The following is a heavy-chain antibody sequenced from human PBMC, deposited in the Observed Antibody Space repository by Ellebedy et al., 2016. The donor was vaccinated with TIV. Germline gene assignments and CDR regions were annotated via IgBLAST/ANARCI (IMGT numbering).Heavy chain of an antibody. CDR2: IYYSGTT. D-gene: IGHD3-3*01. CDR1: GGSINSGDYY. J-gene: IGHJ4*02. Sequence: SETLSLXCSVSGGSINSGDYYWSWIRQPPGKGLEWLGYIYYSGTTYYNTSLKSRITISVDTSKNQFSLRLSSVTAADTVVYFCARETDFWSDSSYFDYWGQGILVTISS. CDR3: ARETDFWSDSSYFDY. V-gene: IGHV4-30-4*01.